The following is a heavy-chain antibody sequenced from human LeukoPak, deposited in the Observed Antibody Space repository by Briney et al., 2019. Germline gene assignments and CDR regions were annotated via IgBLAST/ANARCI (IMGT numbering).Heavy chain of an antibody. CDR2: IYSGGST. Sequence: GGSLRLSCAASGFTFSNYVMSWVRQAPGKGLEWVSVIYSGGSTYYADSVKGRFTISRDNSKNTLYLQMNSLRAEDTAVYYCVRELTLYDSSGYSDHDAFDIWGQGTMVTVSS. CDR1: GFTFSNYV. D-gene: IGHD3-22*01. J-gene: IGHJ3*02. CDR3: VRELTLYDSSGYSDHDAFDI. V-gene: IGHV3-66*01.